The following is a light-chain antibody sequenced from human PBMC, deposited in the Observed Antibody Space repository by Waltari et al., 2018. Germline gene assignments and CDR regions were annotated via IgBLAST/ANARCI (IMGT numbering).Light chain of an antibody. J-gene: IGLJ3*02. Sequence: QPRPGMAPTTVICGYNQSPSGVPDRVAGSVDSSSNSASLTISGLKTDDEADYYGQSYDSTNHLVFGGGTRVTVL. V-gene: IGLV6-57*02. CDR3: QSYDSTNHLV. CDR2: GYN.